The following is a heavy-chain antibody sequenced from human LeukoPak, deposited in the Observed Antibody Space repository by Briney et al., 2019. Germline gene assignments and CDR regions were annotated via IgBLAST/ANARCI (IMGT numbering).Heavy chain of an antibody. CDR2: ISAYNGNT. Sequence: ASVKVSCKASGYTFTSYGISWVRQAPGQGLEWMGWISAYNGNTNYAQKLQGRVTMTTDTSTSTAYMELRSLRSDDTAVYYCARAPKGMTYYYDSSGYYFDYWGQGTLVTVSS. D-gene: IGHD3-22*01. CDR3: ARAPKGMTYYYDSSGYYFDY. J-gene: IGHJ4*02. CDR1: GYTFTSYG. V-gene: IGHV1-18*01.